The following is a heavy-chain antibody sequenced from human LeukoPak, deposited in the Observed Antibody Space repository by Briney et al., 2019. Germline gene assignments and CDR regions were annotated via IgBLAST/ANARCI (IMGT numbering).Heavy chain of an antibody. Sequence: PGGSLRLSCAASGFIFSRYVMSWVRQAPGKGLEWVSAISSIGGSTYYANSVKGRFTISRDNSKNTLYLQMNSLRAEDTAVYYCAKEVEWLPRYWGQGTLVTVSS. CDR2: ISSIGGST. D-gene: IGHD3-3*01. CDR1: GFIFSRYV. V-gene: IGHV3-23*01. CDR3: AKEVEWLPRY. J-gene: IGHJ4*02.